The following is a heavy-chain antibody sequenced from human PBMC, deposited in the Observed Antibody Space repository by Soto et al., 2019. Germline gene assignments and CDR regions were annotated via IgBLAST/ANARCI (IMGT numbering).Heavy chain of an antibody. D-gene: IGHD2-15*01. J-gene: IGHJ5*02. Sequence: QVQLVQSGAEVKKPGASVKVSCKVSGYTLTELSMHWVRQAPGKGLERMGGFDPEDGETIYAQKFQGRVTMTEDTSTDTAYMELSSLRSEDTAVYYCATDREYCSGGSCLDWFDPWGQGTLVTVSS. CDR3: ATDREYCSGGSCLDWFDP. CDR2: FDPEDGET. V-gene: IGHV1-24*01. CDR1: GYTLTELS.